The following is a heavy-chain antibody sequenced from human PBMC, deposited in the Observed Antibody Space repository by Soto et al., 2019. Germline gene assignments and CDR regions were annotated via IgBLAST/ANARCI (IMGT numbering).Heavy chain of an antibody. CDR1: GGSISRGASY. CDR2: IYYSGGS. Sequence: QVQLQESGPGLVKPSQTLSLTCTVSGGSISRGASYWSWIRQHPGKGLEWIGYIYYSGGSYYNPSLESRVTISLDTSKNLFSLKLSSVTAADMAVYYCARVPSSDYYDCVGYYFDYWGQGTLVTVSS. D-gene: IGHD3-22*01. CDR3: ARVPSSDYYDCVGYYFDY. J-gene: IGHJ4*02. V-gene: IGHV4-31*03.